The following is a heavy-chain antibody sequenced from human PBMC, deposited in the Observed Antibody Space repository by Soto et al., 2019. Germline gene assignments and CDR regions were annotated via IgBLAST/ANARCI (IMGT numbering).Heavy chain of an antibody. V-gene: IGHV1-18*01. CDR3: ARDSQYSTSWQRFDS. D-gene: IGHD6-13*01. Sequence: QVQLVQSGVEVKKPGASVKVSCKASGYTFTNYAISWVRQAPGRGLEWMGWGNTYNGNPNYAQIFQGRVTMTTDTSTGTAYMELRSLKSDDSAVYYCARDSQYSTSWQRFDSWGQGTLVNVSS. J-gene: IGHJ4*02. CDR1: GYTFTNYA. CDR2: GNTYNGNP.